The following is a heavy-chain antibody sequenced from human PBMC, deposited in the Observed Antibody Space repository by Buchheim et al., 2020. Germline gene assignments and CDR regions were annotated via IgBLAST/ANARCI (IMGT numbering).Heavy chain of an antibody. D-gene: IGHD3-22*01. V-gene: IGHV3-23*01. J-gene: IGHJ4*02. Sequence: EVQLLESGGGLVQPGGSLRLSCAASGFTFSSYAMSWVRQAPGKGLEWVSAISGSGGSTYYADSVKGRFTISRDNSKNTLYLKMNSLRAEDTAVYYCAKDREKRITMIVVVIGPFDYWGQGTL. CDR2: ISGSGGST. CDR1: GFTFSSYA. CDR3: AKDREKRITMIVVVIGPFDY.